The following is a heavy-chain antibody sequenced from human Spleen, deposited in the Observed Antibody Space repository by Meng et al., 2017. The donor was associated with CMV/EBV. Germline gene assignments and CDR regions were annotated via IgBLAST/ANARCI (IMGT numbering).Heavy chain of an antibody. CDR3: ARGEYCSSSSCYWDY. CDR1: GYNFTGYY. Sequence: ASVKVSCKASGYNFTGYYIHWVRQAPGQGLEWMAWINPDTGDTSFAQKFQGRVTMTRDTSITSAYMELRRLRSDDTAVYYCARGEYCSSSSCYWDYWGQGTLVTVSS. D-gene: IGHD2-2*01. J-gene: IGHJ4*02. V-gene: IGHV1-2*02. CDR2: INPDTGDT.